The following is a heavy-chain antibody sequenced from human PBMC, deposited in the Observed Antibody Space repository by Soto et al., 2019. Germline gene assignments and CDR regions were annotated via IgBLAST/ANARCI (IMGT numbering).Heavy chain of an antibody. CDR3: TGSAKGY. D-gene: IGHD6-19*01. CDR2: IRSTSNNYAT. CDR1: GFTFSGSA. J-gene: IGHJ4*02. V-gene: IGHV3-73*01. Sequence: PGGSLRLSCAASGFTFSGSAMHWVRQASGKGLEWVGHIRSTSNNYATAYAASVTGRFTISRDDSKSMAYLQMDSLKTEDTAVYYCTGSAKGYWGQGTQVTVSS.